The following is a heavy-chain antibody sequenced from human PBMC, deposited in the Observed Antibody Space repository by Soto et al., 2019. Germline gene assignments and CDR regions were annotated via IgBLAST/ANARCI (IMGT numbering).Heavy chain of an antibody. CDR3: ASAGMTGSTSRDFDY. D-gene: IGHD2-2*01. V-gene: IGHV4-59*08. Sequence: SETLSLTCSVSGGSISSYYWSWIRQPPGKGLEWIGYIYYSGSTNYNPSLKSRVTISVDTSKNQFSLKLSSVTAADTAVYYCASAGMTGSTSRDFDYWGQGTLVTVSS. CDR1: GGSISSYY. CDR2: IYYSGST. J-gene: IGHJ4*02.